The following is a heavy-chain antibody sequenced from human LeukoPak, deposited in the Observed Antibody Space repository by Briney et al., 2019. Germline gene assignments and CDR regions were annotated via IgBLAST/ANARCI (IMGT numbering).Heavy chain of an antibody. CDR3: ARGLGRYCSSTSCRYTNWFDP. D-gene: IGHD2-2*01. Sequence: PSQTLSLTCAISGDSVSSNSAAWNWIRQSRSRGLEWLGRTYYRSKWYNDYAVSVKSRITINPDTSKNQFSLQLNSVTPEDTAVYYCARGLGRYCSSTSCRYTNWFDPWGQGTLVTVSS. V-gene: IGHV6-1*01. CDR2: TYYRSKWYN. J-gene: IGHJ5*02. CDR1: GDSVSSNSAA.